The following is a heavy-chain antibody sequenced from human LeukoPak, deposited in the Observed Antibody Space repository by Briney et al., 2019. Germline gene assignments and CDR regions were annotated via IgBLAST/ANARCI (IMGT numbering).Heavy chain of an antibody. V-gene: IGHV3-33*01. Sequence: PGRSLRLSCAASGFTFSRFGMHWVRQAQGKGLEWVAVIWYDGSNKYYADSVKGRFTISRDNSKNTLYLEMNSLRAEDTAVYYCARDYYYDSSGYWDYYFDYWGQGTLVSVSS. J-gene: IGHJ4*02. CDR1: GFTFSRFG. CDR2: IWYDGSNK. CDR3: ARDYYYDSSGYWDYYFDY. D-gene: IGHD3-22*01.